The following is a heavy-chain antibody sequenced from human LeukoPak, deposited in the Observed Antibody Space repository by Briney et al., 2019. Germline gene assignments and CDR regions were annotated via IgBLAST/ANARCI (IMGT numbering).Heavy chain of an antibody. CDR1: GFMFTSYG. J-gene: IGHJ4*02. Sequence: GESLRLSCAASGFMFTSYGMHWVRQAPGKGLEWVAVIWSDGTNKYYSDSVKGRFAISRDDSNDMVYLQMNGLRAEDTAVYYCAKDIQRGFDHTNSLDSWGQGTLVTVSS. CDR2: IWSDGTNK. V-gene: IGHV3-33*06. CDR3: AKDIQRGFDHTNSLDS. D-gene: IGHD4-11*01.